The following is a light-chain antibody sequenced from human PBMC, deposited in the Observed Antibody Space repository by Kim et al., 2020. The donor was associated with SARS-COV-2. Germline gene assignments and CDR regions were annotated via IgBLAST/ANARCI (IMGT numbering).Light chain of an antibody. J-gene: IGLJ2*01. CDR3: SSYIRSSSFA. V-gene: IGLV2-14*03. CDR1: SSDIGAYDF. CDR2: GVS. Sequence: QSVVTQPASVSGSPGQSITISCTGTSSDIGAYDFVSWYQQHPGKAPKLLVYGVSYRPSGISDRFSGSKSGNTASLTISGLRAEDEADYYCSSYIRSSSFAFGGGTQLTVL.